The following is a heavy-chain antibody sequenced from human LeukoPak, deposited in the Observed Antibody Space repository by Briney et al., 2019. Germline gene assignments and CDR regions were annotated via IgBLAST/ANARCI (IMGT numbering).Heavy chain of an antibody. CDR2: IKQDGSEK. J-gene: IGHJ4*02. Sequence: PGGSLRLSCAVSGFTFSRYWMSWVRQAPRKGLEWVANIKQDGSEKYYVDSVKGRFTISRDNAKNSLYLQMNSLRAEDTAVYYCAGDKGDYDTSGSLFVFGGQGTLVTVSS. D-gene: IGHD3-22*01. V-gene: IGHV3-7*03. CDR3: AGDKGDYDTSGSLFVF. CDR1: GFTFSRYW.